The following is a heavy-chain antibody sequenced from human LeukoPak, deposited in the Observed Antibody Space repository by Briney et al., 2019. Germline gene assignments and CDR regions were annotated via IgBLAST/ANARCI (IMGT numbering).Heavy chain of an antibody. J-gene: IGHJ4*02. CDR1: GFTFSSYA. Sequence: GGSLRLSCAASGFTFSSYAMSWARQAPGKGLEWVSAISGSGGSTYYADSVKGRFTISRDNSKNTLYLQMNSLRAEDTAVYYCAKDLGSVKQQLVFDYWGQGTLVTVSS. CDR2: ISGSGGST. V-gene: IGHV3-23*01. D-gene: IGHD6-13*01. CDR3: AKDLGSVKQQLVFDY.